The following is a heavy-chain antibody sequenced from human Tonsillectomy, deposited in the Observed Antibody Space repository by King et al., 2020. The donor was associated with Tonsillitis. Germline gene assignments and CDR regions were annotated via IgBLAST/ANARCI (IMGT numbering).Heavy chain of an antibody. J-gene: IGHJ4*02. D-gene: IGHD6-19*01. CDR3: TTKGTVAGSDY. CDR1: GFTFRNAW. CDR2: CKSKTDGGTT. Sequence: VQLVESGGGLVKPGGSLRLSCAASGFTFRNAWMSWVRQAPWKGLEWVGRCKSKTDGGTTDYAAPVKGRFTISRDDSKNTLYLQMNSLKTEDTAVYYCTTKGTVAGSDYWGQGTLVTVSS. V-gene: IGHV3-15*01.